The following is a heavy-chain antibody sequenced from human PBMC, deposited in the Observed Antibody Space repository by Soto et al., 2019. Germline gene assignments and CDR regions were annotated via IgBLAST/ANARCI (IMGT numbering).Heavy chain of an antibody. V-gene: IGHV1-18*01. J-gene: IGHJ6*02. CDR1: AYSFTSYG. CDR3: ATVYGSGTYFGDYYGIDV. CDR2: ISADNGHT. D-gene: IGHD3-10*01. Sequence: QVQLLQSGAEVTKPGASVKVSCKTSAYSFTSYGFTWVRQAPGEGLEWMGWISADNGHTNYAQKFQGRVTMTKDTATRTAYMDLRSLSSDDTAVYYCATVYGSGTYFGDYYGIDVWGQGTTVTVSS.